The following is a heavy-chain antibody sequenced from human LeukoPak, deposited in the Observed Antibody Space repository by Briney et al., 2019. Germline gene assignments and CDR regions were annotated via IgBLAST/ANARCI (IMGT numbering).Heavy chain of an antibody. J-gene: IGHJ3*02. CDR1: GDSVSSIRAT. V-gene: IGHV6-1*01. CDR3: ARGPSFGVKGGYDI. CDR2: TYYRSKWYN. Sequence: SQTLSLTCAISGDSVSSIRATWNWIRQSPSRGLEWLGRTYYRSKWYNDYAVSVKSRITINPDTTKNQFSLQLNSVTPEDTAVYYCARGPSFGVKGGYDIWDQGTMVTVSS. D-gene: IGHD3-22*01.